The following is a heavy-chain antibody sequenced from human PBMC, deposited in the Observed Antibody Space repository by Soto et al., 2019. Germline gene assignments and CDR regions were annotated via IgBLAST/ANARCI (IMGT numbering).Heavy chain of an antibody. V-gene: IGHV3-11*06. D-gene: IGHD2-15*01. CDR2: ISPGSNFR. CDR3: VTGAGGSQFAL. Sequence: PGGSLRLSCAVSGITLSDFYMTWGRQAPGQGLEWLSYISPGSNFREYADSVKGRHIISRDNAKNSLYRQINSLRDEDTAIYYSVTGAGGSQFALWGQGTVVAVSS. CDR1: GITLSDFY. J-gene: IGHJ4*02.